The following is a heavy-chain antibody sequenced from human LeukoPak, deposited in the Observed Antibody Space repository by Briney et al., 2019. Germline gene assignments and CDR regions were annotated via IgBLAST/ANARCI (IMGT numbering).Heavy chain of an antibody. V-gene: IGHV3-11*04. D-gene: IGHD3-3*01. CDR1: GFTFSDYY. Sequence: PGGSLRLSCAASGFTFSDYYMSWIRQSPGKGLEWVSYISSSGSTIYYADSVKGRFTISRDNAKNSLYLQMNSLRAEDTAVYYCAREPGFWSGHPYYFDYWGQGTLVTVSS. CDR3: AREPGFWSGHPYYFDY. J-gene: IGHJ4*02. CDR2: ISSSGSTI.